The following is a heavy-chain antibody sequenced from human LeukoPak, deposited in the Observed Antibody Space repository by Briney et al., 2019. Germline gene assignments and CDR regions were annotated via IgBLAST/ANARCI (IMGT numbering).Heavy chain of an antibody. CDR2: ISYSGST. CDR1: GVSISSYY. CDR3: ARGGYNYGGHNWFDP. D-gene: IGHD5-18*01. Sequence: SETLSLTCTVSGVSISSYYWSWIRQPPGKGLEWVGYISYSGSTNYSPSLKSRVTISVDTSKNQFSLKLSSVTAADTAVYYCARGGYNYGGHNWFDPGGQGTLVTVSS. V-gene: IGHV4-59*01. J-gene: IGHJ5*02.